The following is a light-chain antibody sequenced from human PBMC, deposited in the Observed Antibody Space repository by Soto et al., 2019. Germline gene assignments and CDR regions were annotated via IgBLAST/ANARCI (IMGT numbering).Light chain of an antibody. CDR3: QQSYSLPYT. V-gene: IGKV1-39*01. CDR1: QGISTY. Sequence: IQIDQTTFSVSASVGDSVTLTCXASQGISTYLNWYQQKPGKAPNLLIYAASSLQSGVSSRFSGSGSGTDFTLTISSLQPEDSATYYCQQSYSLPYTFGQ. J-gene: IGKJ2*01. CDR2: AAS.